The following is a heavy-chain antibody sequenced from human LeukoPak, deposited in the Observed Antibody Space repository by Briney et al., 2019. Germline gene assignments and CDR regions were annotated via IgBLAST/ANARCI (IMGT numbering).Heavy chain of an antibody. V-gene: IGHV3-48*01. Sequence: GGSLRLSCAASGFTFSSYSMNWVRQAPGKGLEWVSYISSSSSTIYYADSVKGRFTISRDNAKNSLNLQMNSLRAEDTAVYYCASNRVPWELPDAFDIWGQGTMVTVSS. J-gene: IGHJ3*02. CDR2: ISSSSSTI. CDR3: ASNRVPWELPDAFDI. CDR1: GFTFSSYS. D-gene: IGHD1-26*01.